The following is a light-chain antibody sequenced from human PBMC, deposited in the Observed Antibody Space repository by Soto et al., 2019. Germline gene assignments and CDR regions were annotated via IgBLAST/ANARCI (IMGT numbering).Light chain of an antibody. Sequence: EIVLTQSPGTLSLSPGERATLSCRASQSVTSSYLAWYQQKPGQAPRLLIYGASSRATGIPDRLSGSGSGTDFTLTISRLEPEDFAVYYCQQYGSSHTFGGGTKVEIK. CDR1: QSVTSSY. J-gene: IGKJ4*01. CDR2: GAS. CDR3: QQYGSSHT. V-gene: IGKV3-20*01.